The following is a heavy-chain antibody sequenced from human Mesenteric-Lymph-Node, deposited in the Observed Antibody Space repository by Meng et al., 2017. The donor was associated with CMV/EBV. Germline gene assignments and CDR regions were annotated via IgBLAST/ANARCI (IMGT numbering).Heavy chain of an antibody. V-gene: IGHV3-30-3*01. CDR1: GFTFTSYS. J-gene: IGHJ4*02. CDR2: LLYDGSKE. Sequence: GGSLRLSCAVSGFTFTSYSMHWVRRAPGKGLEWVAVLLYDGSKEYYADSVRGRFTISRDTSTNMLFLQMDGLSSEDTAIYYCARGLELPDYWGQGTPVTVSS. D-gene: IGHD1-7*01. CDR3: ARGLELPDY.